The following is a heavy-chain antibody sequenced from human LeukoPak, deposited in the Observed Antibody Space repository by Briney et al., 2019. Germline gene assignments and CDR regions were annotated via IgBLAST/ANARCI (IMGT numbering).Heavy chain of an antibody. CDR2: ISGSGSNT. D-gene: IGHD3-10*01. Sequence: GGSLRLSCAASGFTFSNYAMSWVRQAPGKGLEWVSAISGSGSNTYYADSVKGRFTISRDNSKNTLYLQMNSLRAEDTAVYYCAKDSSLTLVRGVIPYYYYYMDVWGKGTTVTISS. CDR3: AKDSSLTLVRGVIPYYYYYMDV. CDR1: GFTFSNYA. V-gene: IGHV3-23*01. J-gene: IGHJ6*03.